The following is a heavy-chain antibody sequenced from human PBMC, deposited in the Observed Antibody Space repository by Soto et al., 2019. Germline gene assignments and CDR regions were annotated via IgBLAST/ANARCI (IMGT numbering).Heavy chain of an antibody. CDR1: GGSFSDYC. CDR3: ARGRDAAMVAKGNWFDP. D-gene: IGHD5-18*01. Sequence: SETLSLTCTVNGGSFSDYCWSWVRQPPGKGLHWIGEIDHRGTTFFNPSLKSRVTISIDTSKNQLSLNLRSVTAAVTAMYYCARGRDAAMVAKGNWFDPWGQGTLVTVS. J-gene: IGHJ5*02. CDR2: IDHRGTT. V-gene: IGHV4-34*01.